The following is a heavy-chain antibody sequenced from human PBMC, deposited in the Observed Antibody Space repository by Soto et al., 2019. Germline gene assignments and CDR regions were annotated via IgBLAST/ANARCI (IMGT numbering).Heavy chain of an antibody. V-gene: IGHV3-11*01. CDR2: INSDGTTT. CDR3: SRDAWGGP. D-gene: IGHD3-10*01. J-gene: IGHJ5*02. Sequence: LRLSCAASGFNFDDYYMSWIRQAPGKGLEWVADINSDGTTTHYADSVKGRFTISRDNAKKSVYLQMISLRVDDTAVYYCSRDAWGGPSGQGTMVTVSS. CDR1: GFNFDDYY.